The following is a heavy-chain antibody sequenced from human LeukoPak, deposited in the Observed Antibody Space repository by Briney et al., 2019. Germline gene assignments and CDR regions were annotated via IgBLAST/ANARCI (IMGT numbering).Heavy chain of an antibody. CDR1: GGSINSYY. V-gene: IGHV4-59*01. J-gene: IGHJ4*02. CDR3: ARGFRHSAVAGPY. Sequence: SETLSLTCTVSGGSINSYYWSWIRQPPGKGLEWIGFIYHSGSTNYNPSLKSRVTMSVDTSKNQFSLKLSSVTAADTAVYYCARGFRHSAVAGPYWGQGTLVTVSS. CDR2: IYHSGST. D-gene: IGHD6-19*01.